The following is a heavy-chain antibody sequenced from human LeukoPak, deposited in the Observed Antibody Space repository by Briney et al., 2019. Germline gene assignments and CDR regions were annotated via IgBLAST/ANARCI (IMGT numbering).Heavy chain of an antibody. J-gene: IGHJ6*03. CDR3: ARESRQLVGSRSRYYYYYYMDV. CDR1: GGTFSSYA. V-gene: IGHV1-69*13. CDR2: IIPIFGTA. Sequence: ASVKVSCKASGGTFSSYAISWVRQAPGQGLEWMGGIIPIFGTANYAQKFQGRVTITADESTSTAYMELSSLRSEGTAVYYCARESRQLVGSRSRYYYYYYMDVWGKGTTVTVSS. D-gene: IGHD6-6*01.